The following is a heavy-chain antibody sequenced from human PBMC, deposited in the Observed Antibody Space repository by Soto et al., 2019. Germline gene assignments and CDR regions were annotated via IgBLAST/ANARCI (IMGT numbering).Heavy chain of an antibody. J-gene: IGHJ4*02. CDR3: TRPYYDFWSGYQTFDY. V-gene: IGHV4-4*02. D-gene: IGHD3-3*01. Sequence: SETLSLTCAVSGGAISRSNWWSWVRQPPGKGLEWIGEIYHSGSTNYHPSLKSRVTISVDKSKNQFSLKLTSLTAADTAVYYCTRPYYDFWSGYQTFDYWGQGTLVTVSS. CDR2: IYHSGST. CDR1: GGAISRSNW.